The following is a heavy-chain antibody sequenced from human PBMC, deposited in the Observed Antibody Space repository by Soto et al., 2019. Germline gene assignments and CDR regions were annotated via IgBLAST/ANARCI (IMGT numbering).Heavy chain of an antibody. CDR3: AKGRYRIGWYDPYFDY. J-gene: IGHJ4*02. CDR1: GFTFNSSA. V-gene: IGHV3-23*01. D-gene: IGHD6-19*01. CDR2: TSGGAGST. Sequence: EVQLLEAGGGLVQPGGSLRLSSAASGFTFNSSAMSWVRQAPGKGLEWVSTTSGGAGSTYYADSVKGRFTISRDNSKNTLYLQMNSLRADDTAVYYCAKGRYRIGWYDPYFDYWGQGTLVTVSS.